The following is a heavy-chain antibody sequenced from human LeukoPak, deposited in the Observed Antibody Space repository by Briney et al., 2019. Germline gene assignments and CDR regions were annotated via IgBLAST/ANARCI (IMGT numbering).Heavy chain of an antibody. Sequence: SVKVSCKASGGTFSIYAISWVRQAPGQGLEWMGGIIPIFGTANYAQKFQGRVTITADESTSTAYMELSSLRSEDTAVYYCARTYSSYFSSSEFDYWGQGTLATVSS. CDR1: GGTFSIYA. CDR2: IIPIFGTA. D-gene: IGHD6-6*01. CDR3: ARTYSSYFSSSEFDY. V-gene: IGHV1-69*13. J-gene: IGHJ4*02.